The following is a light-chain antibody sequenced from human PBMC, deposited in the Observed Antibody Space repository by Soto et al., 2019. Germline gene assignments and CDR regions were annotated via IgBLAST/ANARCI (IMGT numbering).Light chain of an antibody. J-gene: IGLJ2*01. CDR2: KNN. Sequence: QSVLTQPPSASGTPGQRVTISCSGSSSNIGNNYVYWYHQLPGTAPKLLIYKNNQRPSGVPDRFSGSKSGTSASLAISGLRSEDEANYYCAAWDDSLSGLFGGGTQLTVL. V-gene: IGLV1-47*01. CDR3: AAWDDSLSGL. CDR1: SSNIGNNY.